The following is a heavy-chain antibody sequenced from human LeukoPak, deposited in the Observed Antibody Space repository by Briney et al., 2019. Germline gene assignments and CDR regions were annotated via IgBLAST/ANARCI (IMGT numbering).Heavy chain of an antibody. CDR2: ISSSGSTI. J-gene: IGHJ2*01. CDR3: AAGTPLGSGCFDL. V-gene: IGHV3-48*03. CDR1: GFTFSSYE. D-gene: IGHD2-15*01. Sequence: PGGSLRLSCAASGFTFSSYEMNWVRQAPGKGLEWVSYISSSGSTIYYADSVKGRFTISRDNAKNSLYLQMNSLRAEDTAVYYCAAGTPLGSGCFDLWGRGTLVTVSS.